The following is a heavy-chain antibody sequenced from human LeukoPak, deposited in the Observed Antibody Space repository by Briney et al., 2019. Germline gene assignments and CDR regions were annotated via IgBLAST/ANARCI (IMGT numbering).Heavy chain of an antibody. J-gene: IGHJ4*02. CDR1: GYTFTSYG. Sequence: ASVKVSCKASGYTFTSYGISWVRQAPGQGLEWMGWISAYNGNTNYAQKLQGRVTMTTDTSTSTAYMELRSLRSEDTAVYYCATPSTYYYDSSGPGGFDYWGQGTLVTVSS. CDR3: ATPSTYYYDSSGPGGFDY. CDR2: ISAYNGNT. D-gene: IGHD3-22*01. V-gene: IGHV1-18*01.